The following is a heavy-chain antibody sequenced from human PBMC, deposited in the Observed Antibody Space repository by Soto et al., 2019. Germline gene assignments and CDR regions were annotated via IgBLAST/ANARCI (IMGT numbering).Heavy chain of an antibody. J-gene: IGHJ4*01. Sequence: QTSGSLRLSCAASGCTFSSNAMSWVRQAPGKGLEWVSGISSSGGSTYYPDSVKGRFTISRDNSNNILYQQMNILRADVRAVYYCAKAQCGSYLDYWGQGTLVTVSS. D-gene: IGHD2-21*01. CDR3: AKAQCGSYLDY. CDR2: ISSSGGST. CDR1: GCTFSSNA. V-gene: IGHV3-23*01.